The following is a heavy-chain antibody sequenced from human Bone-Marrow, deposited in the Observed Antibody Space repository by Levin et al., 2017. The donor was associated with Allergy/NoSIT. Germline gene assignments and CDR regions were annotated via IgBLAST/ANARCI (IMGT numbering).Heavy chain of an antibody. CDR3: ARAYFRDCSSPSCAFFDS. CDR1: GFTFSNYW. D-gene: IGHD2-2*01. Sequence: PGESLKISCAASGFTFSNYWMSWVRQAPGKGLEWVASINHDGSDKNYVDSVKGRFTISRDDARNSLYLQMNSLRAEDTAVYSCARAYFRDCSSPSCAFFDSWGQGTLVTVSS. CDR2: INHDGSDK. V-gene: IGHV3-7*01. J-gene: IGHJ4*02.